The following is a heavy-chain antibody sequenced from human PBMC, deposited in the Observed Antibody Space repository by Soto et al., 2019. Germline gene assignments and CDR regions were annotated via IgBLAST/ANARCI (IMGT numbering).Heavy chain of an antibody. D-gene: IGHD3-22*01. CDR1: GLTVSSYW. Sequence: EVQLVESGGGLVQPGGSLRLSCAASGLTVSSYWMSWVRQAPGKALEWVANIKQDGSQKYYVDSVKGRFTISRDNAKNSLYLQMNSLRVEDTAVYYCASAYYYDSSGYSHGGYWGQGTLVTVSS. CDR3: ASAYYYDSSGYSHGGY. CDR2: IKQDGSQK. V-gene: IGHV3-7*01. J-gene: IGHJ4*02.